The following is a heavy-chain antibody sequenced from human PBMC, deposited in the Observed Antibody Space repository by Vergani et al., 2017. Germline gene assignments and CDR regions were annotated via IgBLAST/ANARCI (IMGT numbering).Heavy chain of an antibody. D-gene: IGHD6-19*01. Sequence: QVQLQESGPGLVKPSQTLSLTCTVSGGSISSGGYYWSWIRQHPGKGLEWIGYIYYSGSTYYNPSLKRRVTISVDTSKHQFSLKPSPVTAADTAVYYCARTSYSSGGFDYWGQGTLVTVSS. CDR1: GGSISSGGYY. V-gene: IGHV4-31*03. CDR3: ARTSYSSGGFDY. CDR2: IYYSGST. J-gene: IGHJ4*02.